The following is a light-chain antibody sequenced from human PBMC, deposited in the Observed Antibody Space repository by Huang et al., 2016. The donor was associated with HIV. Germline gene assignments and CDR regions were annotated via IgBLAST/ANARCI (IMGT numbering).Light chain of an antibody. Sequence: DIQMTQSPSTLSASVRDRVTITCRASQSISSWLAWYQQKPGKAPKLLIYKASNLESGVPSSFSGSGSGTEFTLTINSLQPDDFATYYCLQYHNSSRTFGQGTKVEVK. J-gene: IGKJ1*01. CDR2: KAS. CDR3: LQYHNSSRT. CDR1: QSISSW. V-gene: IGKV1-5*03.